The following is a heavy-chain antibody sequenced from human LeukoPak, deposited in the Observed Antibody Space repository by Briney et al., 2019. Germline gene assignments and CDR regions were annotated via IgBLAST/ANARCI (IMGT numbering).Heavy chain of an antibody. CDR2: IGSSSTFI. J-gene: IGHJ4*02. CDR1: GFTFTRYT. CDR3: AKAHPGFDY. Sequence: KPGGSLRLSCAASGFTFTRYTMNWVRQAPGKGLEWVSSIGSSSTFIYSAESVKGRFTISRDNAKNSLFLQMNSLRADDTAVYYCAKAHPGFDYWGQGTLVTVSS. V-gene: IGHV3-21*01.